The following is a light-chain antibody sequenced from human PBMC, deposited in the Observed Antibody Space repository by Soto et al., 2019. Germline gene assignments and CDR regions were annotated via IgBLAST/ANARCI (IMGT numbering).Light chain of an antibody. Sequence: EIVLTQSPATLSLSPGERATLSCRASQSVSSYLAWYQQKPGQAPRLLIYDASNRATGIPARFSGSGSGTGFTLTISSPEPEDFAVYYCQQRSNWPITFGPGTKVDIK. CDR1: QSVSSY. J-gene: IGKJ3*01. CDR3: QQRSNWPIT. CDR2: DAS. V-gene: IGKV3-11*01.